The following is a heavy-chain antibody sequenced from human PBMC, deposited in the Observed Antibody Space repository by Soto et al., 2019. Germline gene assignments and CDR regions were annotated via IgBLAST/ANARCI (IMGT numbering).Heavy chain of an antibody. D-gene: IGHD4-17*01. J-gene: IGHJ4*02. CDR3: AKATKTATVTTAYFDY. Sequence: EVQLVESGGGLVQPGRSLRLSCATSGFTFDDYAMHWVRQAPGKGLEWVSGISWNSGGIVYADSVKGRFTISRDNAKTSLYLQMSSLRADDTAFYYCAKATKTATVTTAYFDYWGQGTLVTVSS. CDR1: GFTFDDYA. V-gene: IGHV3-9*01. CDR2: ISWNSGGI.